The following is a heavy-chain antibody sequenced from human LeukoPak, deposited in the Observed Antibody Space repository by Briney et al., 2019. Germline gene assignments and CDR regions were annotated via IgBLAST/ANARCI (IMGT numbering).Heavy chain of an antibody. V-gene: IGHV4-61*02. Sequence: SETLSLTCTVSGDSISIGNYYWNWIRQPAGKGLEWIGRIYTSGSTNYNPSLKSRVTISVDTSKNQFSLKLSSVTAADTAVYYCARVSIQLWSIDYWGQGTLVTVSS. CDR1: GDSISIGNYY. CDR3: ARVSIQLWSIDY. CDR2: IYTSGST. J-gene: IGHJ4*02. D-gene: IGHD5-18*01.